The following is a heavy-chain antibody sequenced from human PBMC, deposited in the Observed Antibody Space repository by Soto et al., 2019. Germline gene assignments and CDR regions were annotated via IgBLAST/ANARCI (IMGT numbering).Heavy chain of an antibody. CDR2: IYYSGST. CDR1: GGSISSYY. V-gene: IGHV4-59*01. J-gene: IGHJ6*02. Sequence: SETLSLTCTVSGGSISSYYWSWIRQPPGKGLEWIGYIYYSGSTNYNPSLKSRVTISVDTSKNQFSPKLSSVTAADTAVYYCARGRGRTTGPYYYGMDVWGQGTTVTVSS. D-gene: IGHD4-17*01. CDR3: ARGRGRTTGPYYYGMDV.